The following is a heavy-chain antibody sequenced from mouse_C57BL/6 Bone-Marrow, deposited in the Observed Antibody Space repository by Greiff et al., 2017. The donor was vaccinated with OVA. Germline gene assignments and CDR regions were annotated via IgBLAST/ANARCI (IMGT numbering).Heavy chain of an antibody. V-gene: IGHV5-17*01. CDR2: ISSGSSTI. D-gene: IGHD1-1*01. J-gene: IGHJ3*01. CDR3: ARKESYYGSSLFAY. CDR1: GFTFSDYG. Sequence: EVQLQESGGGLVKPGGSLKLSCAASGFTFSDYGMHWVRQAPEKGLEWVAYISSGSSTIYYADTVKGRFTISRDNAKNTLFLQMTSLRSEVTAMYYCARKESYYGSSLFAYWGQGTLVTVSA.